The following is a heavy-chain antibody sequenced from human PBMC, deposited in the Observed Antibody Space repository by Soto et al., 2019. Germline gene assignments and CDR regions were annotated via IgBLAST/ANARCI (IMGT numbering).Heavy chain of an antibody. J-gene: IGHJ3*02. CDR1: GFTFDDYT. CDR3: ASTRSSSRAGDSFDI. V-gene: IGHV3-43*01. Sequence: EVQLVESGGVVVQPGGSLRLSCAASGFTFDDYTMHWVRQAPWKGLEWVSLISWDGGSTYCADSVKGRFTISSDNSKNSLYLQRNSLRTEDIALYYCASTRSSSRAGDSFDIWCQGEMVTVAS. CDR2: ISWDGGST. D-gene: IGHD6-13*01.